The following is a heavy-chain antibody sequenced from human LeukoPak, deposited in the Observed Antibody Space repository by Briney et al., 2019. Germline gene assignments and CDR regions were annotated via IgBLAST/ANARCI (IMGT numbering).Heavy chain of an antibody. Sequence: SETLSLTCTVSGGSISSSSYYWGWIRQPPGKGLEWIGSIYYSGSTYYNPSLKSRVTISVDTSKNQFSLKLSSVTAADTAVYYCARSRQLDGMDVWGQGTTVTVSS. CDR3: ARSRQLDGMDV. CDR2: IYYSGST. V-gene: IGHV4-39*01. CDR1: GGSISSSSYY. D-gene: IGHD6-6*01. J-gene: IGHJ6*02.